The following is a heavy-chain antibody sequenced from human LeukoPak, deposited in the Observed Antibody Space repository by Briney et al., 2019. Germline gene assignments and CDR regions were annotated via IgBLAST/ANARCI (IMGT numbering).Heavy chain of an antibody. Sequence: HPGGSLRLSCAASGSTFSSYAMHWVRQAPGKGLEWVAVISYDGSNKYYADSVKGRFTISRDNSKNTLYLQMNSLRAEDTAVYYCARVPSSHDSYADYWGQGTLVTVSS. CDR3: ARVPSSHDSYADY. J-gene: IGHJ4*02. V-gene: IGHV3-30-3*01. CDR1: GSTFSSYA. D-gene: IGHD5-18*01. CDR2: ISYDGSNK.